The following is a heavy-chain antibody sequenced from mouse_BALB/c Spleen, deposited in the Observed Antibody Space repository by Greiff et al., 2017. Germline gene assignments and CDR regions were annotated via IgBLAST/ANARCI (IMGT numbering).Heavy chain of an antibody. V-gene: IGHV2-9*02. CDR1: GFSLTSYG. CDR3: AREAVVAKGFDY. D-gene: IGHD1-1*01. Sequence: VQRVESGPGLVAPSQSLSITCTVSGFSLTSYGVHWVRQPPGKGLEWLGVIWAGGSTNYNSALMSRLSISKDNSKSQVFLKMNSLQTDDTAMYYCAREAVVAKGFDYWGQGTTLTVSS. CDR2: IWAGGST. J-gene: IGHJ2*01.